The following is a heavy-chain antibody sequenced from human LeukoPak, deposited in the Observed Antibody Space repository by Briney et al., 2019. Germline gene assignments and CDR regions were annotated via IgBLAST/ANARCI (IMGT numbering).Heavy chain of an antibody. CDR2: ISGGGDNT. V-gene: IGHV3-23*01. CDR3: AKDECGNYCSVHY. CDR1: GFNFRTYA. Sequence: PGGSLRLSCAASGFNFRTYAMSWVRQAPGTGLEWVSAISGGGDNTYYADFVKGRFTISRDFSKNTVYLQMNRLRAEDTAIYYSAKDECGNYCSVHYWGQGTLVTVSS. J-gene: IGHJ4*02. D-gene: IGHD1-26*01.